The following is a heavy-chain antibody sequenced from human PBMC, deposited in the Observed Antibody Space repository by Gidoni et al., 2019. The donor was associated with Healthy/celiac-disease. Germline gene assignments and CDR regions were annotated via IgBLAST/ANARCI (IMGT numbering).Heavy chain of an antibody. CDR2: IIPIFGIA. D-gene: IGHD3-22*01. V-gene: IGHV1-69*17. CDR3: ARLTDDSSGYYYRRRQGYFDY. CDR1: GGPFSSYA. J-gene: IGHJ4*02. Sequence: QVQLVQSGAEVKKPWSSVQVSCKASGGPFSSYAISWVRQAPGQGLEWMGGIIPIFGIANYAQKFQGRVTITADKATSTAYMELSSLRSEDTAVYYCARLTDDSSGYYYRRRQGYFDYWGQGTLVTVSS.